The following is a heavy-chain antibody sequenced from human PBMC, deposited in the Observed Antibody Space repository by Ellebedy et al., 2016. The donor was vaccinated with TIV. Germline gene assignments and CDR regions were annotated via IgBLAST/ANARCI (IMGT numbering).Heavy chain of an antibody. J-gene: IGHJ6*02. Sequence: GESLKISXAASGSTFSASWMNWVRQAPGKGLVWVSHISSDGSVTTYVDSVKGRFTISRDNAKNTLYLQMNSLRVEDTAVYYCATDVFYRLDVWGQGTTVTVSS. CDR1: GSTFSASW. CDR2: ISSDGSVT. V-gene: IGHV3-74*01. CDR3: ATDVFYRLDV.